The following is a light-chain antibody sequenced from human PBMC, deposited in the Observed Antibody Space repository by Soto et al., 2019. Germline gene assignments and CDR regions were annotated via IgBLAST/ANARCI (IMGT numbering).Light chain of an antibody. Sequence: EIVMPQSPATLSVSPEERATLSCRASQSVRSNLAWYQHKPGQAPRLLIYVATSRPAGVPARFSGSWSGTEFTLPFSFLHSEDVEVYSWQKYNNWPETFGQGTNVDTK. J-gene: IGKJ1*01. V-gene: IGKV3-15*01. CDR2: VAT. CDR1: QSVRSN. CDR3: QKYNNWPET.